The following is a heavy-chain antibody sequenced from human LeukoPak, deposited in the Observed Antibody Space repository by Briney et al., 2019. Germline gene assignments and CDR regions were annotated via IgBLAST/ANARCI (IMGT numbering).Heavy chain of an antibody. CDR1: GGSISSGGYY. CDR2: IYYNGST. CDR3: ARGSSSSRPNFDY. D-gene: IGHD6-6*01. V-gene: IGHV4-31*03. Sequence: SQTLSLTCTVSGGSISSGGYYWTWIRQHPEKGLEWIGYIYYNGSTYYNPSLKSRITIPADTSKNQFSLKVSSVTAADTAVYYCARGSSSSRPNFDYWGQGTLVTVSS. J-gene: IGHJ4*02.